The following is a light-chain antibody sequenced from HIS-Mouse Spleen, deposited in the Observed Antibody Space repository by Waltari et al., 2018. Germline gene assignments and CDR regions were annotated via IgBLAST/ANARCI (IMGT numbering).Light chain of an antibody. V-gene: IGKV3-20*01. CDR3: QQYGSSPT. Sequence: EIVLTQSPGTLSLSPGERATLSCRASQSVSSSYLAWYQQKPGQAPMLLIDGASSRATGIPDRFSGSGSATDFTITISRLEPEDFAVYYCQQYGSSPTFGQGTKLEIK. J-gene: IGKJ2*01. CDR2: GAS. CDR1: QSVSSSY.